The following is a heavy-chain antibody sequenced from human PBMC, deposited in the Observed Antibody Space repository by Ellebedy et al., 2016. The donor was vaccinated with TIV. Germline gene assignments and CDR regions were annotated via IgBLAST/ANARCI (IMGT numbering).Heavy chain of an antibody. V-gene: IGHV3-9*01. Sequence: PGGSLRLSCAASGFTFSNNYMSWVRQAPGKGLEWVSGISWNSGSIGYADSVKGRFTISRDNAKNSLHLQMNSLRAEDTALYYCVKDRVGQWLATFYFDYWGQGTLVTVSS. CDR1: GFTFSNNY. D-gene: IGHD6-19*01. J-gene: IGHJ4*02. CDR3: VKDRVGQWLATFYFDY. CDR2: ISWNSGSI.